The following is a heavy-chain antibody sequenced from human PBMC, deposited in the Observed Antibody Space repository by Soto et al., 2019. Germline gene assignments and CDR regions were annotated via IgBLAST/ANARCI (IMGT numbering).Heavy chain of an antibody. CDR1: GFSLTTGVG. V-gene: IGHV2-5*01. D-gene: IGHD3-10*01. J-gene: IGHJ5*02. CDR2: IYWNDEK. Sequence: SGPTLVNPTQTLTLTCSFSGFSLTTGVGVGWIRQPPGKALEWLAIIYWNDEKLYNPSLRTRLTITKDTSKNQVVLTVTDMDPVDTATYYCAHRVNMARGPYNYFGPWGQGTLVTVSS. CDR3: AHRVNMARGPYNYFGP.